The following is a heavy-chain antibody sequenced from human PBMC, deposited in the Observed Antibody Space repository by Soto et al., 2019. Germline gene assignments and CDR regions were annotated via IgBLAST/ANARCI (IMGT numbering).Heavy chain of an antibody. V-gene: IGHV1-69*04. J-gene: IGHJ3*02. CDR1: GGTFSSYT. CDR3: ARDAGQQPDAFDI. D-gene: IGHD6-13*01. Sequence: ASVKVSCKASGGTFSSYTISWVRQAPGQGLEWMGRIIPILGIANYAQKFQGRVTITADKSTSTAYMELSSLRSEDTAVYYCARDAGQQPDAFDIWGQGTMVTVSS. CDR2: IIPILGIA.